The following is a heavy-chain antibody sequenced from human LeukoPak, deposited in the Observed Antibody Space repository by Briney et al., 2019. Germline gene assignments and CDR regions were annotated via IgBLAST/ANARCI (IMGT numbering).Heavy chain of an antibody. D-gene: IGHD3-22*01. CDR3: ARDGNGYLDY. CDR1: GFTFSNYW. Sequence: GGSLRLSCAASGFTFSNYWMHWVRHAPGKGLVWVSRINSDGSSTSYAGSVKGRFTISRDNAKNTLYVQMNSLRAEDTAVYYCARDGNGYLDYWGQGTLVTVSS. V-gene: IGHV3-74*01. J-gene: IGHJ4*02. CDR2: INSDGSST.